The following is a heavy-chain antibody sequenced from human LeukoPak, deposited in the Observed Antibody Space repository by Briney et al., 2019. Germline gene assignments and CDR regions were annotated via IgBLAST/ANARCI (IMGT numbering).Heavy chain of an antibody. Sequence: GGSLRLSCAASGFTFSDYYMSWVRQAPGKGLEWVSYISSSGGTIYYADSVKGRFTISRDNAKNSLYLQRNSLRAEDTAVYYCARELFSWSGYPRALGMDVWGQGTTVTVSS. J-gene: IGHJ6*02. V-gene: IGHV3-11*01. CDR1: GFTFSDYY. D-gene: IGHD3-3*01. CDR2: ISSSGGTI. CDR3: ARELFSWSGYPRALGMDV.